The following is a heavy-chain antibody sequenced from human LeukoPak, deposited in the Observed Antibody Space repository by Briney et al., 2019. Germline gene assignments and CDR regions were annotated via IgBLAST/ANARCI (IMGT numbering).Heavy chain of an antibody. D-gene: IGHD6-13*01. V-gene: IGHV3-66*04. CDR1: GLTVSGNY. CDR3: ARRITTSGLYYFDL. CDR2: IYSDETT. J-gene: IGHJ4*02. Sequence: PGGSLRLSCAASGLTVSGNYMSWVRQALGKGLEWVSIIYSDETTAYPDSVKGRFTISRDNSKNMLYLQMNSLRAEDTAVYYCARRITTSGLYYFDLWGQGTLVTVSS.